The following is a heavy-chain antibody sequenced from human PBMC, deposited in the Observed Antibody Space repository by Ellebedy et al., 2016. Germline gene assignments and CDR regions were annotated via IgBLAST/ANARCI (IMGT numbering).Heavy chain of an antibody. CDR3: ARDPDTVTKIDY. CDR1: GFTFSNYA. CDR2: MSHGVGSVK. Sequence: GGSLRLXXTASGFTFSNYAIHWVRQAPGKGLEWVAIMSHGVGSVKYYADSVKGRFTISRDNSKNTLYLQMNSLRAEDTAVYYCARDPDTVTKIDYWGQGTLVTVSS. J-gene: IGHJ4*02. V-gene: IGHV3-30*03. D-gene: IGHD1-14*01.